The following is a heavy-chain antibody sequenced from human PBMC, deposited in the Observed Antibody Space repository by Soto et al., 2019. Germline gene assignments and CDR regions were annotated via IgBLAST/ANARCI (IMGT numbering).Heavy chain of an antibody. CDR2: ISYDGSNK. CDR3: AKEYDFWSGPYFDY. J-gene: IGHJ4*02. D-gene: IGHD3-3*01. Sequence: GGSLRLSCAASGFTFSSYGMHWVRQAPGKGLEWVAVISYDGSNKYYADSVKGRFTISRDNSKNTLYLQMNSLRAEDTAVYYCAKEYDFWSGPYFDYWGQGTLVTVSS. CDR1: GFTFSSYG. V-gene: IGHV3-30*18.